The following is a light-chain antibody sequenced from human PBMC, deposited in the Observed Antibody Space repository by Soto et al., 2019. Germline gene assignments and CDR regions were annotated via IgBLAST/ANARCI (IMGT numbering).Light chain of an antibody. CDR1: NSNIGRSY. J-gene: IGLJ1*01. CDR3: GAWDRSLSGYV. V-gene: IGLV1-51*01. Sequence: QSALTQPPSVSAAPGQQVTISCSGNNSNIGRSYLSWYQQLPGTAPKLLIYDNNERPAGTPHRFSGSKSGTSATLDITGLQTGDEANYYCGAWDRSLSGYVFGTGTKVTVL. CDR2: DNN.